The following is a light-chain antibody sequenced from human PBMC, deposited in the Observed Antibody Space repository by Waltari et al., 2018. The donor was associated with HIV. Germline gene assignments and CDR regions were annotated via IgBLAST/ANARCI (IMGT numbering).Light chain of an antibody. CDR2: EVS. V-gene: IGLV2-23*02. CDR3: CSYAGSSTYV. J-gene: IGLJ1*01. CDR1: SSDSGSSNR. Sequence: QSALTHSASVSGSHAQSLTIPCTGTSSDSGSSNRVSWYQQHPGKATKLTIYEVSKRPSGVSNRYTGSMSGNTASQTISGLQAEDEANYYCCSYAGSSTYVFGTGTKVTVL.